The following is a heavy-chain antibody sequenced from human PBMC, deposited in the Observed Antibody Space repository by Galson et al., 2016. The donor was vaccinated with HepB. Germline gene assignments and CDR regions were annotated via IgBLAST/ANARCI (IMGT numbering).Heavy chain of an antibody. CDR2: ISYDGYNK. J-gene: IGHJ6*03. Sequence: SLRLSCAASGFNISDYGMHWVRQAPGKGLEWVALISYDGYNKHYADSVKGRFTISRDNSKNTLYLQMNSLRAEDTAMYYCAKDERNISCYYMDVWGKGTTVTVSS. CDR3: AKDERNISCYYMDV. CDR1: GFNISDYG. D-gene: IGHD6-6*01. V-gene: IGHV3-30*18.